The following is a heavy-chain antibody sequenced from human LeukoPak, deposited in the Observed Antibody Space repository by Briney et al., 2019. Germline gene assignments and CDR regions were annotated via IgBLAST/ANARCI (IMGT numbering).Heavy chain of an antibody. CDR2: IKQDGSEK. Sequence: GGALGLSFAASGFTFYSFLMHWGRPGPGKGLDWVANIKQDGSEKYYVDSVKGRFTISRDNAKNSLYLQMNSLTAEDTAVYYCLRGMSNWGQGTLVTVSS. CDR1: GFTFYSFL. V-gene: IGHV3-7*03. J-gene: IGHJ4*02. CDR3: LRGMSN.